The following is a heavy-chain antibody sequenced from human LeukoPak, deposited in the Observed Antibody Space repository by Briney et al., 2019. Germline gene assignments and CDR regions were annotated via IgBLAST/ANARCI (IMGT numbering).Heavy chain of an antibody. Sequence: PSETLSLTCTVSGGSITSGSYYWSWIRQPAGKGLEWIGRIYTSGSTDYNPFLKSRVTISVDTSKNQFSLKLTSVTAADTAVYYCASGYNWNYILGHWGQGTLVTVSS. CDR1: GGSITSGSYY. V-gene: IGHV4-61*02. CDR2: IYTSGST. CDR3: ASGYNWNYILGH. J-gene: IGHJ4*02. D-gene: IGHD1-7*01.